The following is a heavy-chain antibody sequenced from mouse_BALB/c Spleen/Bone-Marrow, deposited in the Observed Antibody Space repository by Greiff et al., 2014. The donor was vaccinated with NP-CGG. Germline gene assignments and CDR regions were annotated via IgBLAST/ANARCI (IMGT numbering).Heavy chain of an antibody. Sequence: VQLQQSGAELVRPGTSVKVSCKASGYAFTNYLIEWVKQRPGQGLEWIGMINPGSGGTNYNETFKGKVTLTADKSSSTAYMQLSSLTSYDSAVEFCARRDGSYFDYWGQGTTLTVSS. CDR3: ARRDGSYFDY. CDR1: GYAFTNYL. J-gene: IGHJ2*01. D-gene: IGHD3-3*01. CDR2: INPGSGGT. V-gene: IGHV1-54*01.